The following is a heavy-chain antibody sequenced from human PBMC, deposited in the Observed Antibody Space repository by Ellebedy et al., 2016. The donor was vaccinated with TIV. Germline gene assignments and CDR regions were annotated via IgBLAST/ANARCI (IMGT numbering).Heavy chain of an antibody. CDR2: IDPSDSYT. CDR3: ARTTYYFDSSGYLPDY. D-gene: IGHD3-22*01. J-gene: IGHJ4*02. Sequence: KVSCKGSGNSFTNSWISWVRQMPGKGLEWMGRIDPSDSYTSYSPSFQGHVTISADKSISTAFLQWSSLKASDTAMYYCARTTYYFDSSGYLPDYWGQGTLVTVSS. V-gene: IGHV5-10-1*01. CDR1: GNSFTNSW.